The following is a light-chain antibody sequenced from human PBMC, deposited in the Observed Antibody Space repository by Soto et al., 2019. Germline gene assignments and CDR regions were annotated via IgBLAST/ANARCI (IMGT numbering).Light chain of an antibody. CDR3: KQYDTLPPT. CDR2: DAS. Sequence: DIQMTQSPSSLSASVGDRVTITCQASQDISNYVNWYQQKPGKAPKLLMSDASILETGVTSRFSGSGSGTDFTFTISGLQPEDIATYYCKQYDTLPPTFGPGTKVDLK. V-gene: IGKV1-33*01. J-gene: IGKJ3*01. CDR1: QDISNY.